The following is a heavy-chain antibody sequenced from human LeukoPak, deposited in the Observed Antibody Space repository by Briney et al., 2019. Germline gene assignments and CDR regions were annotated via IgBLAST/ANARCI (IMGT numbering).Heavy chain of an antibody. J-gene: IGHJ4*02. CDR3: ARRSSGWSPFDY. D-gene: IGHD6-19*01. Sequence: SETLSLTCTVSGGSISSGGYYWSWIRQPPGKGLEWIGYIYHSGSTYYSPSLKSRVTISVDRSKNQFSLKLSSVTAADTAVYYCARRSSGWSPFDYWGQGTLVTVSS. CDR1: GGSISSGGYY. CDR2: IYHSGST. V-gene: IGHV4-30-2*01.